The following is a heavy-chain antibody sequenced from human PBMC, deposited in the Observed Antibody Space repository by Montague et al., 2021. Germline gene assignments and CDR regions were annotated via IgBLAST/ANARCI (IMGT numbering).Heavy chain of an antibody. D-gene: IGHD4/OR15-4a*01. V-gene: IGHV3-30*07. CDR3: ARGFPGDYGYYYYYYIDV. CDR2: RTI. J-gene: IGHJ6*03. Sequence: RTIWHAYSVKGRFTISRDDSKNTLYLQMASLRVEDKAVYFCARGFPGDYGYYYYYYIDVWGKGTTVTVSS.